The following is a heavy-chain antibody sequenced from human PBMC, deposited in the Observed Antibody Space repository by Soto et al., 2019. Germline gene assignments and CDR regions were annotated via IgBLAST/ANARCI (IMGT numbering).Heavy chain of an antibody. V-gene: IGHV4-59*01. Sequence: SETLSLTCTASGGSISDYYWSWIRQPPGKGLEWIGYILYTGYTNYNPSLKSRITISIDTSRNQFSLRLSSVTAADTAVYYCARERGEWFGRLLPHGWFDPWSPGTLVTVST. J-gene: IGHJ5*02. CDR2: ILYTGYT. D-gene: IGHD3-10*01. CDR3: ARERGEWFGRLLPHGWFDP. CDR1: GGSISDYY.